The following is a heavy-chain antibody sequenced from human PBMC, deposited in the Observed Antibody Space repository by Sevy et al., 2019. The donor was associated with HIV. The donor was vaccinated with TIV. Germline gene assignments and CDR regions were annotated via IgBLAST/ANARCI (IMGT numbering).Heavy chain of an antibody. CDR3: AKTHYYDSSARGYFDL. Sequence: GGSLRLSCAASGFTFSSYAMSWVRQAPGKGLEWVSAISGSGGSTYYADSVKGRFTISRDNSKNTLYLQMNSLRAEDTAVYYCAKTHYYDSSARGYFDLWGRRTLVTVSS. CDR2: ISGSGGST. CDR1: GFTFSSYA. V-gene: IGHV3-23*01. J-gene: IGHJ2*01. D-gene: IGHD3-22*01.